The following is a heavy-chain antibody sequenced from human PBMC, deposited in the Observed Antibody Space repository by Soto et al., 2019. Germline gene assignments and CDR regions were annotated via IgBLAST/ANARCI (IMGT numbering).Heavy chain of an antibody. Sequence: QLQMQESGPGLVKPSETLSLTCTVSGGSVANSNYYWGWIRQPPGKGLEWIGSIYYSGSTYFNPSLKSRLTISVDTSNNQVSLRLTSVTAADTAVYYCARQRKYYDGGSSFDPWGQGTLVTVSS. D-gene: IGHD3-22*01. CDR1: GGSVANSNYY. J-gene: IGHJ5*02. CDR2: IYYSGST. CDR3: ARQRKYYDGGSSFDP. V-gene: IGHV4-39*01.